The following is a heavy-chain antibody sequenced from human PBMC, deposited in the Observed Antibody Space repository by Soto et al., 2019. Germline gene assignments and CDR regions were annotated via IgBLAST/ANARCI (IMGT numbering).Heavy chain of an antibody. Sequence: SETLSLTCTVSGGSISSYYWGWIRQPAGKGLEWIGRIYTSGSTNYNPSLKSRVTMSLDTSKNQFSLKLTSVTAADTALYYCARGNCSSPNCYSFSGYYGMDVWGQGTTVTVSS. D-gene: IGHD2-2*01. V-gene: IGHV4-4*07. CDR3: ARGNCSSPNCYSFSGYYGMDV. CDR1: GGSISSYY. CDR2: IYTSGST. J-gene: IGHJ6*02.